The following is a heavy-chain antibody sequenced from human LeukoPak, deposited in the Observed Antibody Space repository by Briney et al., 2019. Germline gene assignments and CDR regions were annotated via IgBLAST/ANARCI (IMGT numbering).Heavy chain of an antibody. CDR2: IYYSGST. J-gene: IGHJ6*03. CDR1: GGSISSINYY. Sequence: PSETLSLTCTVSGGSISSINYYWGWIRQPPGKGLEWIGSIYYSGSTYYNPSLESRFTISVDTSKNQFSLKLSSVTAADTAVYYCARHGMDCSSTSCYPSDMDVWGKGTTVTVSS. V-gene: IGHV4-39*01. D-gene: IGHD2-2*01. CDR3: ARHGMDCSSTSCYPSDMDV.